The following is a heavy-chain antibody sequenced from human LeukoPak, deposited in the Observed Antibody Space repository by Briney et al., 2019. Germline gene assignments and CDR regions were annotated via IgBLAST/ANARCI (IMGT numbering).Heavy chain of an antibody. V-gene: IGHV3-53*04. Sequence: GGPLRLSCAASGFTFSRNYMNWVRQAPGKGLEWVSLLSSTGNTSYAASVKGRFTISRHNSKNTLYLQVNSLRPEDTAMYYCARWRPIDAFDIWGQGTMVIVSS. CDR2: LSSTGNT. D-gene: IGHD3-3*01. J-gene: IGHJ3*02. CDR1: GFTFSRNY. CDR3: ARWRPIDAFDI.